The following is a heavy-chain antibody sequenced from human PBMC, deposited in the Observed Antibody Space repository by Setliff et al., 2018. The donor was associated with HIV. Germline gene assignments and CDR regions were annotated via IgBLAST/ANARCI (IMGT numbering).Heavy chain of an antibody. Sequence: GESLKISCAASGFTFSASTMHWVRQASGKGLEWVGRIRTKPNAFATAYAASVRGRFTISRDDSKNTAYLQMNSLRVEDTAVYYCTKTMYSSRWSGFDYWGQGTPVTVSS. CDR3: TKTMYSSRWSGFDY. CDR2: IRTKPNAFAT. J-gene: IGHJ4*02. V-gene: IGHV3-73*01. D-gene: IGHD6-13*01. CDR1: GFTFSAST.